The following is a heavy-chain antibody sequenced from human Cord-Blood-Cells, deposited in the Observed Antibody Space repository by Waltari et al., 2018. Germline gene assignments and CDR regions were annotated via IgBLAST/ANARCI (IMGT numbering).Heavy chain of an antibody. CDR3: ARDSGSYFTSFDY. V-gene: IGHV1-2*02. CDR1: GYTLTGYY. Sequence: QVQLVQSGAEVKKPGASVKVSCKASGYTLTGYYMHWVRRAPGQGLEWMGWINPNSGGTNYAQKFQGRVTMTRDTSISTAYMELSRLRSDDTAVYYCARDSGSYFTSFDYWGQGTLVTVSS. J-gene: IGHJ4*02. D-gene: IGHD1-26*01. CDR2: INPNSGGT.